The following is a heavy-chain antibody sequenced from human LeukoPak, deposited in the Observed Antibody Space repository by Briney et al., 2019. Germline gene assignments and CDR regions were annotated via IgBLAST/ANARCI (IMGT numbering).Heavy chain of an antibody. D-gene: IGHD3-10*01. CDR3: ARGSMVRGVISAFDP. CDR2: INHSGST. Sequence: PSETLSLTCAVYGGSFSGYYWSWIRQPPGKGLEWIGEINHSGSTNYNPSLKSRVTISVDTSKNQFSLKLSSVTAADMAVYYCARGSMVRGVISAFDPWGQGTLVTVSS. J-gene: IGHJ5*02. V-gene: IGHV4-34*01. CDR1: GGSFSGYY.